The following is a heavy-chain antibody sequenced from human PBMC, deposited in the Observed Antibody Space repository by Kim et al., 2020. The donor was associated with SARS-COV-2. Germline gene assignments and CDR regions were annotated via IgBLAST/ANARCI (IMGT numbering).Heavy chain of an antibody. CDR2: ISYDGTNK. CDR1: GFTFSSYA. J-gene: IGHJ3*02. D-gene: IGHD6-19*01. CDR3: ARGRDSGHSRPDDAFDI. Sequence: GGSLRLSCAASGFTFSSYAMHWVRQAPGKGLEWVAVISYDGTNKYYADSVKGRFTISRDNSKNSLYLQMNSLRPEDTALYYCARGRDSGHSRPDDAFDI. V-gene: IGHV3-30*04.